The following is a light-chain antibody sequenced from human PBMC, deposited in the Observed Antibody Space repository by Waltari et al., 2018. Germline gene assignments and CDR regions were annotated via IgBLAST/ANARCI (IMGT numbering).Light chain of an antibody. Sequence: EIVLTQSPATLSLSPGVRATLSCRASQNIGDYLAWYQQKPGQPPMLLISDASVRATGVPARFSGGGAGTDFTLTISSLEPEDSAIYYCQQRSTWLLTFGGGTKVEI. V-gene: IGKV3-11*01. CDR1: QNIGDY. J-gene: IGKJ4*01. CDR3: QQRSTWLLT. CDR2: DAS.